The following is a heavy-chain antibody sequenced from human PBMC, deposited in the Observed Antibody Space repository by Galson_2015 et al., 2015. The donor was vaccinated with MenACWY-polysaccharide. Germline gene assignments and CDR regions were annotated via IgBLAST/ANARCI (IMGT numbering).Heavy chain of an antibody. CDR3: ARERWVRGVFFDQ. CDR2: IKQDGSEK. D-gene: IGHD3-10*01. J-gene: IGHJ4*02. V-gene: IGHV3-7*01. CDR1: GFTFSNFW. Sequence: SLRLSCAASGFTFSNFWMSWVRQAPGKELGWVASIKQDGSEKYLVDSVKGRFTISRDNAENSLFLQMNSLRAEDTAVYYCARERWVRGVFFDQWGQETLVTVSS.